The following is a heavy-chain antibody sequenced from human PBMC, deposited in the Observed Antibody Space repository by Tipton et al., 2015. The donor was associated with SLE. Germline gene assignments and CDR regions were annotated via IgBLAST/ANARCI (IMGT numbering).Heavy chain of an antibody. V-gene: IGHV5-51*01. J-gene: IGHJ3*01. CDR1: GYSFTSHW. CDR3: ARQGDSSASVDGFDV. D-gene: IGHD3-22*01. CDR2: IDPGDSYT. Sequence: QLVQSGGEAKKPGESLKISCQGLGYSFTSHWVGWVRQMPGKGLEWMGIIDPGDSYTTYSPSFEGNVTISVDKSISTTYLQWSSLKASDTAIYYCARQGDSSASVDGFDVWGQGTMVTVS.